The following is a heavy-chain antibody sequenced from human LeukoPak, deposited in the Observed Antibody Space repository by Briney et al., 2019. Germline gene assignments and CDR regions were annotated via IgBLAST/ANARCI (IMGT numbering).Heavy chain of an antibody. CDR3: ARGPRRGRVFAFLDY. D-gene: IGHD3-16*01. V-gene: IGHV3-11*01. CDR1: GFTFSDYY. J-gene: IGHJ4*02. Sequence: PGGSLRLSCAASGFTFSDYYMSWIRQAPGKGLEWVSYISSSGSTIYYADSVKGRFTISRDNAKNSLYLQMNSLRAEDTAVYYCARGPRRGRVFAFLDYWGQGTLVTVSS. CDR2: ISSSGSTI.